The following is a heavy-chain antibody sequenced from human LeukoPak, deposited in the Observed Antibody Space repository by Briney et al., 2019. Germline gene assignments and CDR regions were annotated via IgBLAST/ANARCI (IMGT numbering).Heavy chain of an antibody. CDR1: GFTFSNYG. CDR2: IRYDGSNK. V-gene: IGHV3-30*02. Sequence: GGSLRLSCAASGFTFSNYGMHWVRQAPGKGLEWVAFIRYDGSNKYYADSVKGRFTISRDNSKNTLYLQMNSLRAEDTAVYYCAKGGDSSSWHSYMDVWGKGTTVTISS. CDR3: AKGGDSSSWHSYMDV. J-gene: IGHJ6*03. D-gene: IGHD6-13*01.